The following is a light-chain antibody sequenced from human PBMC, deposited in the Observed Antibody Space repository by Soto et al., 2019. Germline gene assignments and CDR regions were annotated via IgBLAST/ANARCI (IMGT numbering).Light chain of an antibody. CDR3: QHLNGYPRT. CDR1: RAISTN. Sequence: DIQLTQSPSFLSASIGDRVTITCRASRAISTNLAWYQQEPGKAPKLVIYAASTLQSGVPSRFSGSGSGTEFTLTISSLQPGDFATYYCQHLNGYPRTFGQGTKVEIK. CDR2: AAS. J-gene: IGKJ1*01. V-gene: IGKV1-9*01.